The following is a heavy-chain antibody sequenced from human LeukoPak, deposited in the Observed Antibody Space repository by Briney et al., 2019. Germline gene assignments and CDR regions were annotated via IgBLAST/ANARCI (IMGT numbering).Heavy chain of an antibody. V-gene: IGHV3-48*03. D-gene: IGHD3-9*01. CDR1: GFTFSNFE. Sequence: SGGSLRLSCAATGFTFSNFEMNWVRQAPGKGLEWISYVSSSGSTIHYADSVKGRFTISRDNAKNSLYLQMNSLRAEDTAVYYCARSSHYDILTGYSEEDAFDIWGQGTMVTVSS. CDR3: ARSSHYDILTGYSEEDAFDI. CDR2: VSSSGSTI. J-gene: IGHJ3*02.